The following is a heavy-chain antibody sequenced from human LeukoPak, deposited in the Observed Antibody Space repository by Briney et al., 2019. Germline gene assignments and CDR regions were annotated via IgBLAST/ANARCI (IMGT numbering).Heavy chain of an antibody. D-gene: IGHD5-18*01. CDR2: IYYSGIT. J-gene: IGHJ4*02. V-gene: IGHV4-59*01. Sequence: SETLSLTCTVSGGSINTYYWSWIRQPPGKGLEWIGYIYYSGITKYNPSLKSRVTISVDTSKNQFSLKLSSVTAADTALYYCVRGGYGSLTFDYWGREPWSPSPQ. CDR3: VRGGYGSLTFDY. CDR1: GGSINTYY.